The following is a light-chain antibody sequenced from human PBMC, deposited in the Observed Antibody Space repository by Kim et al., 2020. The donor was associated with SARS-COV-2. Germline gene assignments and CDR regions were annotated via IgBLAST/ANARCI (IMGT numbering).Light chain of an antibody. Sequence: QSIIISCTGTSSDVGGSNYVSWYQQHPGKAPKLMIYDVSNRPSGVSNRFSGSKSGNTASLTISGLQAEDEADYYCSSYTSSSTLYVFGTGTKVTVL. CDR3: SSYTSSSTLYV. V-gene: IGLV2-14*03. CDR2: DVS. J-gene: IGLJ1*01. CDR1: SSDVGGSNY.